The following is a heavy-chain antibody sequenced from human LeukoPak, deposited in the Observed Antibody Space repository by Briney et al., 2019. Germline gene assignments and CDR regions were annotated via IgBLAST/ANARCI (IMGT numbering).Heavy chain of an antibody. CDR3: ARVADSSSWYEVDY. V-gene: IGHV3-66*01. Sequence: GGSLRLSCAASGFTFSSYAMSWVRQAPGKGLEWVSVIYSGGSTYYADSVKGRFTISRDNSKNTLYLQMNSLRAEDTAVYYCARVADSSSWYEVDYWGQGTLVTVSS. J-gene: IGHJ4*02. CDR2: IYSGGST. D-gene: IGHD6-13*01. CDR1: GFTFSSYA.